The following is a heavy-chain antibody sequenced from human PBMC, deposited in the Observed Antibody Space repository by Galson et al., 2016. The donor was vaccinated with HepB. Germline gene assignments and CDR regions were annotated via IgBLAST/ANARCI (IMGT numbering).Heavy chain of an antibody. V-gene: IGHV3-30*18. J-gene: IGHJ4*02. CDR2: ISYDGRNK. D-gene: IGHD2-15*01. CDR1: GFTFSGYD. CDR3: AKDPLLLGVVMSAATS. Sequence: SLRLSCAASGFTFSGYDMHWVRQAPGKGLEWVALISYDGRNKNYVDSVKGRFTISRDNSKNTLYLQMNSLRAEDTAVYYCAKDPLLLGVVMSAATSWGQGTLVTASP.